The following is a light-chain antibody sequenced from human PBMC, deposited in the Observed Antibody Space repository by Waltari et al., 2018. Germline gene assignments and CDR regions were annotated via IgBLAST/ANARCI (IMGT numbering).Light chain of an antibody. Sequence: QSALTQPASVSGSPGQSITISCIGTTSDVGGYHYLPWNQHHPGKVPKLMIYEVSNRPSGVSNRFTASKSGNTASLTISGLQAEDEADYYCSSYTSSNSWVFGGGTKLTVL. V-gene: IGLV2-14*01. CDR1: TSDVGGYHY. CDR2: EVS. CDR3: SSYTSSNSWV. J-gene: IGLJ3*02.